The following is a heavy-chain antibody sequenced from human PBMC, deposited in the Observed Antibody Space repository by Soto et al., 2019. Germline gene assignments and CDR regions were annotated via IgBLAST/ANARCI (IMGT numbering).Heavy chain of an antibody. CDR2: ISYDGSNK. CDR3: ARDSGEPSPSSIAARGPFDY. V-gene: IGHV3-30-3*01. J-gene: IGHJ4*02. Sequence: QVQLVESGGGVVQPGRSLRLSCAASGFTFSSYAMHWVRQAPGKGLEWVAVISYDGSNKYYADSVKGRFTISRDNSKNTLYLQMNSLRAEDTAVYYCARDSGEPSPSSIAARGPFDYWGQGTLVTVSS. CDR1: GFTFSSYA. D-gene: IGHD6-6*01.